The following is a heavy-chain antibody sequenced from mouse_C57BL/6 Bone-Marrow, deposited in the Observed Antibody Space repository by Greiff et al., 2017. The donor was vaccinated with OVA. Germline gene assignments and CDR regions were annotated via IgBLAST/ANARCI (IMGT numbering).Heavy chain of an antibody. J-gene: IGHJ1*03. V-gene: IGHV10-1*01. D-gene: IGHD2-3*01. CDR1: GFSFNTHA. CDR2: IRSKSNNYAT. CDR3: VRQIYPEDLDV. Sequence: GGGLVQPKGSLKLSCAASGFSFNTHAMNWVRQAPGKGLEWVARIRSKSNNYATYYADSVKDRHTISRGDSDSMPNLQMSNWNTEDAAMYYCVRQIYPEDLDVWGTGTAVTVSA.